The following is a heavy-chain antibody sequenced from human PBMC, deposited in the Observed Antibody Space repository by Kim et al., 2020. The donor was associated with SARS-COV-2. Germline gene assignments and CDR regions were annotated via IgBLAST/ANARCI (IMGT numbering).Heavy chain of an antibody. Sequence: ADAVKGRFTTSRDNAKNSLYLQMNSLRAEDTAVYYCARAIYSSGWYRFDYWGQGTLVPVSS. CDR3: ARAIYSSGWYRFDY. J-gene: IGHJ4*02. D-gene: IGHD6-19*01. V-gene: IGHV3-48*03.